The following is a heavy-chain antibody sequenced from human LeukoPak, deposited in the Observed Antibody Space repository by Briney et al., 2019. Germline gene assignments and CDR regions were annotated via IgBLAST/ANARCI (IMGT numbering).Heavy chain of an antibody. CDR3: SRDPPVPAARRYFDL. CDR2: IYYSGST. CDR1: RGSISSGGYY. V-gene: IGHV4-31*03. Sequence: PSQTLSLTCTVSRGSISSGGYYWSWIRQHPGKGLEWIGYIYYSGSTYYNPSLKSRVTISVDTSKNQFSLKLSSVTAADTAVYYCSRDPPVPAARRYFDLWGRGTLVTVSS. J-gene: IGHJ2*01. D-gene: IGHD2-2*01.